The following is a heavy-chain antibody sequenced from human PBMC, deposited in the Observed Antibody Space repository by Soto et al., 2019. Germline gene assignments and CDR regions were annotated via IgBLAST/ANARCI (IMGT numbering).Heavy chain of an antibody. CDR2: IIPISGTT. CDR3: ARGYCSGGNCYSGMDV. D-gene: IGHD2-15*01. J-gene: IGHJ6*02. CDR1: GGTFSTHA. Sequence: SLKVSCKASGGTFSTHAIIWVRQAPGHGLEWMGGIIPISGTTYYTQKFQGRVTITADEPTSTAFMELSSLKSDDTAVFYCARGYCSGGNCYSGMDVWGQGTMVTVS. V-gene: IGHV1-69*13.